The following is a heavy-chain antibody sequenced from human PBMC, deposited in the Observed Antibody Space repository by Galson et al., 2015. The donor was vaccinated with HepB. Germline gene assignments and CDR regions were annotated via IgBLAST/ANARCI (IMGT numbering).Heavy chain of an antibody. Sequence: ETLSLTCTVSGGSISSSSYYWGWIRQPPGKGLEWIGSIYYSGSTYYNPSLKSRVTISVDTSKNQFSLKLSSVTAADTAVYYCARRASVVAGTRWIDYWGQGTLVTVSS. V-gene: IGHV4-39*01. J-gene: IGHJ4*02. D-gene: IGHD6-19*01. CDR2: IYYSGST. CDR3: ARRASVVAGTRWIDY. CDR1: GGSISSSSYY.